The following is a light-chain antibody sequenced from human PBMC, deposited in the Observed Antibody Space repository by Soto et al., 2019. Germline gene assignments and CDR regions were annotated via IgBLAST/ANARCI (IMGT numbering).Light chain of an antibody. CDR3: QKYNTVPAT. V-gene: IGKV1-27*01. J-gene: IGKJ5*01. Sequence: DIQMTQSPPSLSASVGDRVTITCRASQGIGNSLAWYQQKPGTVPKLLIYSASTLQSGVPSRFSGSGSGSACTLTISSLQPEDVAAYYCQKYNTVPATFGQGTRLEIK. CDR1: QGIGNS. CDR2: SAS.